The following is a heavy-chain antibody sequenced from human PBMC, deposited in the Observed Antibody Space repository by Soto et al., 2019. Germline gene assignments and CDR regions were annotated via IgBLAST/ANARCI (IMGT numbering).Heavy chain of an antibody. J-gene: IGHJ4*02. CDR2: INPLSGIS. Sequence: QVQLVQSGAEVKKPESSVKVSCKTSGGTFVRHVISWVRQAPGQGPEWMGKINPLSGISNYAQKFQDRVTFPADTDSSTAYMKLSSLRSDDTAVYYCATPACAATWCSPSHNLDHWGQGTLVTVSS. D-gene: IGHD2-2*01. CDR1: GGTFVRHV. V-gene: IGHV1-69*09. CDR3: ATPACAATWCSPSHNLDH.